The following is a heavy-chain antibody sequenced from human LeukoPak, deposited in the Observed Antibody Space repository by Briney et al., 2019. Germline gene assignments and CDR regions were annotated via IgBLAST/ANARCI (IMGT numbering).Heavy chain of an antibody. CDR2: ISVSGGSI. CDR1: GFTFSNYA. CDR3: AKEHSVLTMMRGLDS. J-gene: IGHJ4*02. D-gene: IGHD3-22*01. V-gene: IGHV3-23*01. Sequence: PGGSLRLSCAASGFTFSNYALHWVRQAPGKGLEWVSGISVSGGSIYYADSVTGRFTIFRDNSKDTLYLQMNSLRVEDTALYYCAKEHSVLTMMRGLDSWGQGTLVTVSS.